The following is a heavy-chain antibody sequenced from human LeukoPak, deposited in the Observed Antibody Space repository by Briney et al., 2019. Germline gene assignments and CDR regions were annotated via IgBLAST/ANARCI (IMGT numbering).Heavy chain of an antibody. CDR2: INPNSGGT. Sequence: GASVKVSCKASGYTFTGYYMHWVRQAPGQGPEWMGWINPNSGGTNYAQKFQGRVTMTRDTSISTAYMELSRLRSDDTAVYYCASLPNYDFWSGSFDYWGQGTLVTVSS. V-gene: IGHV1-2*02. J-gene: IGHJ4*02. D-gene: IGHD3-3*01. CDR3: ASLPNYDFWSGSFDY. CDR1: GYTFTGYY.